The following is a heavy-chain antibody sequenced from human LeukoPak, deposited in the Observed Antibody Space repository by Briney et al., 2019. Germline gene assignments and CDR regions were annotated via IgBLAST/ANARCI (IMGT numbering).Heavy chain of an antibody. CDR3: ARDGYYDSSAFWYFDL. D-gene: IGHD3-22*01. J-gene: IGHJ2*01. CDR1: GGSISSYY. V-gene: IGHV4-59*01. CDR2: IYYSGST. Sequence: SETLSLTCTVSGGSISSYYWSWIRQPPGKGLEWIGYIYYSGSTNYNPSLKSRVTISVDTSKNQFSLKLSSVTAADTALYYCARDGYYDSSAFWYFDLWGRGTLVTVSS.